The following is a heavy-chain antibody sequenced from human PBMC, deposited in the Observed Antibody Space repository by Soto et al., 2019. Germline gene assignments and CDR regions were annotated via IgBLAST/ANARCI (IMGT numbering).Heavy chain of an antibody. V-gene: IGHV3-64*01. CDR3: ARGSGYGPSDY. D-gene: IGHD5-12*01. Sequence: PGGSLRLSCAASGFTFSSYAMHWVRQAPGKGLEYVSAISSNGGSTYYANSVKGRFTISRDNSKNTLYLQMGSLRAEDMAVYYCARGSGYGPSDYWGQGTLVTISS. J-gene: IGHJ4*02. CDR2: ISSNGGST. CDR1: GFTFSSYA.